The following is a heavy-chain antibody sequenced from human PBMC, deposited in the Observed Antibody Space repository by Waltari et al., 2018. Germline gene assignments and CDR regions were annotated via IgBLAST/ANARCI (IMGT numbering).Heavy chain of an antibody. Sequence: QVQLQESGPGLVKPSETLSLTCPVSGGSISSYYWSWIRQPPGKGLEWIGYIYYSGSTNYNPSLKSRVTISVDTSKNQFSLKLSSVTAADTAVYYCARQADPWGQGTLVTVSS. J-gene: IGHJ5*02. CDR1: GGSISSYY. V-gene: IGHV4-59*08. CDR2: IYYSGST. CDR3: ARQADP.